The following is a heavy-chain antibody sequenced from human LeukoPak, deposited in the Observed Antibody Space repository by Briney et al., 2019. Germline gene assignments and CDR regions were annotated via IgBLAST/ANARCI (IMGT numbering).Heavy chain of an antibody. D-gene: IGHD1-1*01. J-gene: IGHJ4*02. CDR2: MHYSGST. CDR3: ARGHRYRYFDY. V-gene: IGHV4-59*01. Sequence: SETLSLTCTVSGGSISSYYWSWIRQPPGKGQEWIGYMHYSGSTKYNPSLKSRVTTSVDTSKNQFSLKLSSVTAADTAVYYCARGHRYRYFDYWGQGTLVTVSS. CDR1: GGSISSYY.